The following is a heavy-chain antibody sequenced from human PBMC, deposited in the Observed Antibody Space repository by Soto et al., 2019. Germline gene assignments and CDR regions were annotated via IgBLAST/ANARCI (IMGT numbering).Heavy chain of an antibody. CDR1: GGSISSYY. Sequence: QVQLQESGPGLVKPSETLSLTCTVSGGSISSYYWSWIRQPPGKGLEWIGDIYYSGSTNYNPSLKSRVTISVDTSKNQFSLKLSSVTAADTAVYYCARYYTRAMVRGVITSYFDYWGQGTLVTVSS. V-gene: IGHV4-59*01. J-gene: IGHJ4*02. CDR2: IYYSGST. CDR3: ARYYTRAMVRGVITSYFDY. D-gene: IGHD3-10*01.